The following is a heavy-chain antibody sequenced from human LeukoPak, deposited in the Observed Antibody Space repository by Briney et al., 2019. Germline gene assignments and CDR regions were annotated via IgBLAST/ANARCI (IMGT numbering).Heavy chain of an antibody. V-gene: IGHV4-4*09. CDR1: GGSTSSYY. Sequence: SETLSLTCTVSGGSTSSYYWSWIRQPPGKGLEWIGYIYTSGSTNYNPSLKNRVTISVDTSKNQFSLKLSSVTAADTAVYYCARRLRFLDYYYMDVWGKGTTVTVPS. D-gene: IGHD3-3*01. CDR2: IYTSGST. CDR3: ARRLRFLDYYYMDV. J-gene: IGHJ6*03.